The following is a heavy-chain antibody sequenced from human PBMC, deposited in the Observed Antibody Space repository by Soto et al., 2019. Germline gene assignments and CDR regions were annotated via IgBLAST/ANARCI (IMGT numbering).Heavy chain of an antibody. Sequence: EVQLLESGGGFVQPGGSLRLSCAASGFTFSNFGMSWVRQAPGKGLEWVSGMSGSGGRSYYGDSVKGRFTIARDSSKNKMYLLMNSLRADDTAVYFCAKDRGLWFGELGDWGQGTLVSVSS. CDR3: AKDRGLWFGELGD. CDR1: GFTFSNFG. V-gene: IGHV3-23*01. J-gene: IGHJ4*02. CDR2: MSGSGGRS. D-gene: IGHD3-10*01.